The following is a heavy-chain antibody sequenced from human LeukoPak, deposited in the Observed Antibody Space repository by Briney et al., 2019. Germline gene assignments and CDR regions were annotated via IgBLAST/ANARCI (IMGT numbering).Heavy chain of an antibody. V-gene: IGHV4-34*01. D-gene: IGHD6-13*01. J-gene: IGHJ4*02. CDR2: INHSGST. CDR3: ARGRKRGAAAGPVFDY. Sequence: NSSETLSLTCAVYGGSFRGYYWSWIRQPPGKGLEWIGEINHSGSTNYNPSLKSRVTISVDTSKNQFSLKLSSVTAADTAVYYCARGRKRGAAAGPVFDYWGQGTLVTVSS. CDR1: GGSFRGYY.